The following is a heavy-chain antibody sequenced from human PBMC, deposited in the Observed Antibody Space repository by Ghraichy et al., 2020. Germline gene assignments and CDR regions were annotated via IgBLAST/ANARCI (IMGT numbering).Heavy chain of an antibody. CDR1: GFAVSASY. CDR3: ARDRRNSYGLDV. J-gene: IGHJ6*02. V-gene: IGHV3-53*01. D-gene: IGHD1-7*01. Sequence: GESLNISCAASGFAVSASYMSWVRQAPGKGLKWVSIIYSSGITYYADSVKGRFSISRDDPKNTLYLQLNSLRAEDTAVYYCARDRRNSYGLDVWGQGTTVTVSS. CDR2: IYSSGIT.